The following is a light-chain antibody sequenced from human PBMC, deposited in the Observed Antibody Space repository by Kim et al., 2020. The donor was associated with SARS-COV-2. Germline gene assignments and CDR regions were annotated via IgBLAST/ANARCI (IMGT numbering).Light chain of an antibody. J-gene: IGLJ1*01. CDR1: ALPKQY. CDR3: QSADSSGTYV. Sequence: SPGQTARITCSGDALPKQYAYWYQQKPGQAPILVIYKDSERPSGIPERFSGSSSGTTVTLTISGVQAEDEADYYCQSADSSGTYVFGSGTKVTVL. CDR2: KDS. V-gene: IGLV3-25*03.